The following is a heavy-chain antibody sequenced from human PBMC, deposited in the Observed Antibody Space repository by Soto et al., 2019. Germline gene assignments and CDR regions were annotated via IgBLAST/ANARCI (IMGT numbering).Heavy chain of an antibody. CDR3: ARGSVGEDYGSGSYYG. V-gene: IGHV1-69*01. D-gene: IGHD3-10*01. Sequence: QVQLVQSGAEVKKPGSSVKVSCKASGGTFSSYAISWVRQAPGQGLEWMGGIIPIFGTANYAQKFQGRVTITADESTSTAYMERSSLRSEDTAVYYCARGSVGEDYGSGSYYGWGQGTLVTVSS. CDR2: IIPIFGTA. J-gene: IGHJ4*02. CDR1: GGTFSSYA.